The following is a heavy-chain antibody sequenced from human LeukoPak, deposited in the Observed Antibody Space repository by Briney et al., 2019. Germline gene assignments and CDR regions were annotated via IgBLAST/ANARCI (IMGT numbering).Heavy chain of an antibody. D-gene: IGHD3-22*01. Sequence: SETLSLTCTVSGGSISNYYWNWIRQPPGKGLEWIGYIYYTGNTNYNPSLKSRVTISVDTSKNQFSLKLSSVTVADTAVYYCARGDYYDSSPLGYWGRGTLVTVSS. CDR2: IYYTGNT. CDR1: GGSISNYY. V-gene: IGHV4-59*01. CDR3: ARGDYYDSSPLGY. J-gene: IGHJ4*02.